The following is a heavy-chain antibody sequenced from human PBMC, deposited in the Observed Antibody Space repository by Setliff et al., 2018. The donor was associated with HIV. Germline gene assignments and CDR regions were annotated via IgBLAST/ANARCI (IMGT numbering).Heavy chain of an antibody. V-gene: IGHV3-23*01. J-gene: IGHJ4*02. CDR3: ARDRASSGYYARFDH. CDR2: ISGSGGST. Sequence: PGGSLRLSCAASGFTFSNYAMSWVRQAPGKGLEWVSAISGSGGSTYYADSVKGRFTTSRDNSKNTLYLQMNSLRAEDTAIYYCARDRASSGYYARFDHWGQGTLVTVSS. CDR1: GFTFSNYA. D-gene: IGHD3-22*01.